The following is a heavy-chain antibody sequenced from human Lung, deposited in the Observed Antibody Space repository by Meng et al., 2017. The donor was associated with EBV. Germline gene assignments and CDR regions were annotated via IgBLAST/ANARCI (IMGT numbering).Heavy chain of an antibody. CDR1: GDSVSSSSAA. Sequence: QVQLQQSGPGLVRPPQTPSLTCGISGDSVSSSSAAWTWIRQSPSRGLEWLGRTYYRSKWYNDYAVFVKSRIPINPDTSKNQFSLQLNSVTPEDTAVYYCARGATSVFDLWGRGTLVTVSS. CDR2: TYYRSKWYN. J-gene: IGHJ2*01. V-gene: IGHV6-1*01. CDR3: ARGATSVFDL.